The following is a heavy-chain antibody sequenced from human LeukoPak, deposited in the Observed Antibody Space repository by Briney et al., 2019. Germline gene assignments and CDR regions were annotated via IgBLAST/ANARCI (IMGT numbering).Heavy chain of an antibody. J-gene: IGHJ4*02. Sequence: PAASVKVSCKVSGYTLTELSMHWVRQAPGQGLEWMGWINTNTGNPTYAQGFTGRFVFSLDTSVSTAYLQISSLKAEDTAVYYCARAPYYDSSGYYLYWGQGTLVTVSS. CDR3: ARAPYYDSSGYYLY. CDR2: INTNTGNP. D-gene: IGHD3-22*01. V-gene: IGHV7-4-1*02. CDR1: GYTLTELS.